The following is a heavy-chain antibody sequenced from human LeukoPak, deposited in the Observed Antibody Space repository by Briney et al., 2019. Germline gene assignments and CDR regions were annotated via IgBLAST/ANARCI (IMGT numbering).Heavy chain of an antibody. V-gene: IGHV5-51*01. CDR1: GYTFTSYW. CDR3: ARRAATVEYFDL. CDR2: IYPGDSDT. D-gene: IGHD7-27*01. Sequence: GESLKISCQGFGYTFTSYWIGWVRQMPGKGLEWMGIIYPGDSDTRYSPSFQGQVTISADKSISTAYLQWSSLKASDTAIYYCARRAATVEYFDLWGRGTLVTVSS. J-gene: IGHJ2*01.